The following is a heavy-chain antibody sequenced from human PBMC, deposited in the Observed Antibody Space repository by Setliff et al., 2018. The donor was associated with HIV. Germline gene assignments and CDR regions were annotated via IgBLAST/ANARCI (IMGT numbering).Heavy chain of an antibody. V-gene: IGHV4-59*11. CDR2: VYNSGGT. J-gene: IGHJ4*02. D-gene: IGHD4-17*01. Sequence: KPSETLSLTCTVSGGSISSQYWSWIRQTPGKGLESIGYVYNSGGTNYNPSLKSRVTISVDTSKNQFSLRLSSVTAADTAVYYCARLRGDFYFDLWGQGTLVTVSS. CDR1: GGSISSQY. CDR3: ARLRGDFYFDL.